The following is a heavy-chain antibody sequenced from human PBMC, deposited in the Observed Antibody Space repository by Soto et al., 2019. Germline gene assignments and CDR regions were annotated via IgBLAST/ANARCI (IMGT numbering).Heavy chain of an antibody. D-gene: IGHD3-10*01. J-gene: IGHJ5*01. CDR1: GFIFSSYD. CDR3: AKSYFFSWYDS. Sequence: EVQLLESGGGLVQPGGSLRLSCAASGFIFSSYDMAWVRQAPGKGLEWVSTVSSSADATQYADSVKGRFTISRDNSKNTLYLEMNNLGDEDTATYYCAKSYFFSWYDSWGQGTLVTGSS. V-gene: IGHV3-23*01. CDR2: VSSSADAT.